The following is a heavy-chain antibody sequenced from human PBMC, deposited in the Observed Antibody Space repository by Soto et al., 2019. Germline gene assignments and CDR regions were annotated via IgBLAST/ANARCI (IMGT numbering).Heavy chain of an antibody. CDR1: GFTFSSYA. J-gene: IGHJ4*02. D-gene: IGHD3-22*01. V-gene: IGHV3-30-3*01. CDR2: ISYDGSNK. CDR3: ARDSYYYDSSGYYSYYFDD. Sequence: GGSLRLSCAASGFTFSSYAMHWVRQAPGKGLEWVAVISYDGSNKYYADSVKGRFTISRDNSKNTLYLQMNSLRAEDTAVYYCARDSYYYDSSGYYSYYFDDWGQRTLVTVSS.